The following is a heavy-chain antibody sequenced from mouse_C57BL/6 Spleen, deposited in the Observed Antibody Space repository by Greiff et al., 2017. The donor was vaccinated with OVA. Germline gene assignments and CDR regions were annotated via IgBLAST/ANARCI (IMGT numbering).Heavy chain of an antibody. CDR3: ARSPVVRPNYYDPMDD. CDR2: IYPGAGDT. D-gene: IGHD1-1*01. J-gene: IGHJ4*01. Sequence: QVQLQQSGPELVKPGASVKISCKASGYAFSSSWLNWVKQRPGKGLEWIGRIYPGAGDTNYNGKFKGKATLTADKSSRPAYMQLSSLTSEDSAVYFCARSPVVRPNYYDPMDDWGQGTSVTVSS. V-gene: IGHV1-82*01. CDR1: GYAFSSSW.